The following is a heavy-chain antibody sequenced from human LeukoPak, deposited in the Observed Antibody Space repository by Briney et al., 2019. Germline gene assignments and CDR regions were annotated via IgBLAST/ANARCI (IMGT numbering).Heavy chain of an antibody. CDR1: GGSISSGSYY. Sequence: SETLSLTCTVSGGSISSGSYYWSWIRQPAGKGLEWIGRIYTSGSTNYHPSLKSRVTISVDTSKNQFSLKLSSVTAADTAVYYCAGTVTSQELAARLDYWGQGTLVTVSS. J-gene: IGHJ4*02. CDR2: IYTSGST. D-gene: IGHD6-6*01. CDR3: AGTVTSQELAARLDY. V-gene: IGHV4-61*02.